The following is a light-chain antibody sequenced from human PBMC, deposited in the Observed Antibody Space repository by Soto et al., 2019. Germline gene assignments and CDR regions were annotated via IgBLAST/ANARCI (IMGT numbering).Light chain of an antibody. CDR3: QQYGSSRWT. J-gene: IGKJ1*01. CDR1: QSVSSTY. V-gene: IGKV3-20*01. Sequence: EIVLTQSPDTLSLFPGERATLSCRASQSVSSTYLAWYQQKLGQAPRLLIFGASSRATGIPDRFSGSGSGTDFTLTISRLEPEDFAVYYCQQYGSSRWTFGQGPKVEIK. CDR2: GAS.